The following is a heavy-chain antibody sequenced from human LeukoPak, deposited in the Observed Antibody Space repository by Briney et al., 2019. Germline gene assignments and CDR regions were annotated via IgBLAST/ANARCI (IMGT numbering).Heavy chain of an antibody. CDR2: IYYSGST. D-gene: IGHD2-2*01. CDR3: ARQLGYCSSTSCYADKVDY. Sequence: SETQSLTCTVSGGSISSSSYYWGWIRQPPGKGLEWIGSIYYSGSTYYNPSLKSRVTISVDTSKNQFSLKLSSVTAADTAVYYCARQLGYCSSTSCYADKVDYWGQGTLVTVSS. J-gene: IGHJ4*02. V-gene: IGHV4-39*01. CDR1: GGSISSSSYY.